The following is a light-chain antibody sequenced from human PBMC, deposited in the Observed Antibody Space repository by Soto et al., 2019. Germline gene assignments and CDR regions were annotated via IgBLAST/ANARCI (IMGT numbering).Light chain of an antibody. J-gene: IGLJ1*01. V-gene: IGLV1-47*02. CDR2: NNN. CDR3: AAWDDSLSDYV. Sequence: QSVLTQPPSASGTPRQRVTIACSGSSSNIGSHYVYWYQQLPGTAPKLLIYNNNQRPSGVPDRFSGSKSGTSASLAISGLRSEDEADYYCAAWDDSLSDYVFATGTKVTVL. CDR1: SSNIGSHY.